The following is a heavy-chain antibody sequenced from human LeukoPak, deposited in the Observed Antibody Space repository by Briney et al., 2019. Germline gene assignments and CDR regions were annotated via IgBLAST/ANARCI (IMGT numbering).Heavy chain of an antibody. V-gene: IGHV3-21*01. Sequence: GGSLRLSCTTSGFTFNNFAMSWVRQAPGKGPEWVSALNNDAAAIYYADSVKGRFTISRDNAKNSLYLQMNSLRAEDTAVYYCARGYSSGSDYWGQGTLVTVSS. CDR3: ARGYSSGSDY. CDR2: LNNDAAAI. CDR1: GFTFNNFA. J-gene: IGHJ4*02. D-gene: IGHD6-19*01.